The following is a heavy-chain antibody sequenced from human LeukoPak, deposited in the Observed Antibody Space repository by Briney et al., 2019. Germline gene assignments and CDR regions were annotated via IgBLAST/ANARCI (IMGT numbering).Heavy chain of an antibody. CDR2: IKQDGSEK. V-gene: IGHV3-7*01. J-gene: IGHJ3*02. CDR1: GFTFSSYW. CDR3: GRDRWQHQLNVFDI. Sequence: GGSLRLSCAASGFTFSSYWMGWVRQAPGKGLKWVANIKQDGSEKYYVDSVKGRFTISRDNAKNSLYLQMNSLRAEDTAVYYCGRDRWQHQLNVFDIWGKGKKVTV. D-gene: IGHD5-24*01.